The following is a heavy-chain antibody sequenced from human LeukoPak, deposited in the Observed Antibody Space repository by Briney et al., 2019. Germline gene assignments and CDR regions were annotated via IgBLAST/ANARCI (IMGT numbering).Heavy chain of an antibody. Sequence: PGESLKISCKGSGYSFTSYWIVWVRQMPGKGLEWMGIIYPGASDTRYSPSIQGQVTISADKSIRTAYLQWSSLKASDTAMYYCARGVEMATVTLFDYWGQGTLVSVSS. V-gene: IGHV5-51*01. CDR3: ARGVEMATVTLFDY. D-gene: IGHD5-24*01. CDR2: IYPGASDT. J-gene: IGHJ4*02. CDR1: GYSFTSYW.